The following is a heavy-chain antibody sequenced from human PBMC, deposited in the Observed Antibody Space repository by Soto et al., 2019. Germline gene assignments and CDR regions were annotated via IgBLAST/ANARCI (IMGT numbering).Heavy chain of an antibody. CDR3: ARWSSPFWGTWNDEVYYYGMDV. CDR2: IIPIFGTA. CDR1: GGTFSSYA. D-gene: IGHD1-1*01. J-gene: IGHJ6*02. V-gene: IGHV1-69*01. Sequence: QVQLVQSGAEVKKPGSSVKVSCKASGGTFSSYAISWVRQAPGQGLEWMGGIIPIFGTANYAQKFQGRVTITADESTSTAYMELSSLRSEDTAVYYCARWSSPFWGTWNDEVYYYGMDVWGQGTTVTVSS.